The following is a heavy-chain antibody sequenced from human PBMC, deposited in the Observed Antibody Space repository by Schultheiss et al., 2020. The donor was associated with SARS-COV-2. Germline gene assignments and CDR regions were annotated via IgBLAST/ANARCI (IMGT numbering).Heavy chain of an antibody. Sequence: SETLSLTCAVYGGSFSGYYWSWIRQPPGKGLEWIGEINHSGSTNYNPSLKSRVTISVDTSKNQFSLKLSSVTAAHTAVYYCTRWPATDAFDIWGQGTMVTV. CDR2: INHSGST. J-gene: IGHJ3*02. CDR1: GGSFSGYY. CDR3: TRWPATDAFDI. D-gene: IGHD2-2*01. V-gene: IGHV4-34*01.